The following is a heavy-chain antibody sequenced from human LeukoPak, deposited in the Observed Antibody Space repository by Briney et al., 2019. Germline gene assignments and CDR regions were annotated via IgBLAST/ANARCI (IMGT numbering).Heavy chain of an antibody. J-gene: IGHJ5*02. CDR3: ARYHYGDHPFDP. CDR1: GFTFSSYW. D-gene: IGHD4-17*01. Sequence: GGSLRLSCAASGFTFSSYWMSWVRQAPGKGLEWVANVKQDGSEKKYMDSVEGRFTISRDNAKNSLYLQMNSLRAEDTAVYYCARYHYGDHPFDPWGQGTLVTVSS. V-gene: IGHV3-7*01. CDR2: VKQDGSEK.